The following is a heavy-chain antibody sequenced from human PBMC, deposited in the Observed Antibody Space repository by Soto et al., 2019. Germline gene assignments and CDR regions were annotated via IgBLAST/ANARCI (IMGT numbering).Heavy chain of an antibody. V-gene: IGHV3-30*18. CDR3: AKGGVATISPFDY. Sequence: GGSLRLSCAASGFTFSSYGMHWVRQAPGKGLEWVAVISYDGSNKYYADSVKGRFTISRDNSKNTLYLQMNSLRAEDTAVYYCAKGGVATISPFDYWGQGTLVTVSS. J-gene: IGHJ4*02. CDR2: ISYDGSNK. D-gene: IGHD5-12*01. CDR1: GFTFSSYG.